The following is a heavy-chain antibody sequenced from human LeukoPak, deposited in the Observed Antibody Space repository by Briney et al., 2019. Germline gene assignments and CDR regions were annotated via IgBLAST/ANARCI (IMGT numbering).Heavy chain of an antibody. J-gene: IGHJ6*03. CDR1: GYSFTSYW. CDR2: IYPGDSDT. V-gene: IGHV5-51*01. D-gene: IGHD5-18*01. CDR3: ARQGSGYSPTYYYYMDV. Sequence: KYGESLKISCKGSGYSFTSYWIGWVRQMPGKGLEWMGIIYPGDSDTRYSPSFQGQVTISADKSISTAYLQWSSLKASDTAMYYCARQGSGYSPTYYYYMDVWGKGTTVTISS.